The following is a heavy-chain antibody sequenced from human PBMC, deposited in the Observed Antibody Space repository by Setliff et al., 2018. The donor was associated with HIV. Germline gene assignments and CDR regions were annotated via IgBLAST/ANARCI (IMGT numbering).Heavy chain of an antibody. CDR3: ARGRDYYGSGSYFNGRANSYYFMDV. D-gene: IGHD3-10*01. V-gene: IGHV4-34*01. CDR1: GGSFSGYY. CDR2: INHSGST. J-gene: IGHJ6*03. Sequence: SETLSLTCAVYGGSFSGYYWSWIRQPPGKGLEWTGEINHSGSTNYNPSLKSRVTISVDTSKNRFSLRLSSVTAADTAVYYCARGRDYYGSGSYFNGRANSYYFMDVWGKGTTVTVSS.